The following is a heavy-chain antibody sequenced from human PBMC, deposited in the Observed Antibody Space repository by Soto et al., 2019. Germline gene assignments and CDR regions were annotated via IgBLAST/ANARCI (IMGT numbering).Heavy chain of an antibody. CDR2: ISNNGAHT. D-gene: IGHD1-7*01. Sequence: QPGGSLRLSCAASGFTFSNYEMHWVRQAPGKGLEYVSGISNNGAHTDYAKSVKGRFTISRDNSKNTLYLQMNSLRAEDTAVFYCAKVNPRIITGTTSFDYWGQGTLVTVSS. J-gene: IGHJ4*02. CDR3: AKVNPRIITGTTSFDY. V-gene: IGHV3-64*01. CDR1: GFTFSNYE.